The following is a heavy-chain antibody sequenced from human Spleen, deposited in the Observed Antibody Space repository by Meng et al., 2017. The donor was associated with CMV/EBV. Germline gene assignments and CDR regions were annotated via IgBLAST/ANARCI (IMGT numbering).Heavy chain of an antibody. V-gene: IGHV1-46*01. J-gene: IGHJ4*02. CDR3: AREPYYDILTGYTRHFDY. CDR2: IDPSGGST. CDR1: FTSYY. Sequence: FTSYYMHWGRQAPGQGLEWMGIIDPSGGSTNYAQKFQGRVTMTGDTSTSTVYMELSSLRSEDTAVYYCAREPYYDILTGYTRHFDYWGQGTLVTVSS. D-gene: IGHD3-9*01.